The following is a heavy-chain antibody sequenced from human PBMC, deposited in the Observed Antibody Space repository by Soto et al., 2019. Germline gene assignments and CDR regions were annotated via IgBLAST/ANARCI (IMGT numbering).Heavy chain of an antibody. D-gene: IGHD1-26*01. J-gene: IGHJ6*02. V-gene: IGHV1-69*12. Sequence: QVQLVQSGAEVKKPGSSVKVSCKASGGTFSSYAISWVRQAPGQGLEWMGGIISIFGTADYAQKFQGRVTITADESTSPPXRELGSLRSEDTAVDYCASHSGSSPEGRYYYGMDVWGQGTTVTVSS. CDR3: ASHSGSSPEGRYYYGMDV. CDR1: GGTFSSYA. CDR2: IISIFGTA.